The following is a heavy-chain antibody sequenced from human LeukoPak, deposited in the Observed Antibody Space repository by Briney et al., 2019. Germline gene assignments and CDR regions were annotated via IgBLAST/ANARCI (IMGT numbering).Heavy chain of an antibody. CDR1: GASISSYY. J-gene: IGHJ4*02. CDR2: IYYSGIP. CDR3: ASLRGYYYDY. Sequence: SETLSLTCTVSGASISSYYGRWVRQPPGKGMGWIGNIYYSGIPDYNPSIKSRVTISADTSKNQFSLKLSSVSAADTAVYYCASLRGYYYDYWGQGTQVTVSS. V-gene: IGHV4-59*08. D-gene: IGHD5-12*01.